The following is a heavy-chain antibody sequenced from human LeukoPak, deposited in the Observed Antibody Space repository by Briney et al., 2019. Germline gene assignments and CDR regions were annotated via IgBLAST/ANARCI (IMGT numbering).Heavy chain of an antibody. V-gene: IGHV3-21*01. D-gene: IGHD1-1*01. CDR1: GFTFSSYS. CDR3: ARLSPTGTSDY. J-gene: IGHJ4*02. CDR2: ISSSSSYI. Sequence: GGSLRLSCAASGFTFSSYSMNWVRQAPGKGLEWVSSISSSSSYIYYADSMKGRFTISRDNAKNSLYLQMNSLRAEDTAVYYCARLSPTGTSDYWGRETLVTVPS.